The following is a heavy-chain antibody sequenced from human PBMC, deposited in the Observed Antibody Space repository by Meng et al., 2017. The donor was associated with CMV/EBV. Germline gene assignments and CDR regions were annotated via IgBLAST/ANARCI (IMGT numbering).Heavy chain of an antibody. CDR1: GGTFSSYA. D-gene: IGHD3-3*01. J-gene: IGHJ6*02. V-gene: IGHV1-69*05. Sequence: SVQVSCKASGGTFSSYAISWVRQAPGQGLEWMGGIIPIFGTANYAQKFQGRVTITTDESTSTAYMELSSLRSEDTAVYYCASGYDFWSGYYPSYYGMDVWGQGTTVTVSS. CDR2: IIPIFGTA. CDR3: ASGYDFWSGYYPSYYGMDV.